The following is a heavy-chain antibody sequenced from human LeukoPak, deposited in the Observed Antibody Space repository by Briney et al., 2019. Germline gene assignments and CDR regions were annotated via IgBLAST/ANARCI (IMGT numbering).Heavy chain of an antibody. CDR3: AKTQRSTNWNLDTTSFDY. D-gene: IGHD1-7*01. V-gene: IGHV3-23*01. CDR1: GFTFSSYA. Sequence: GGSLRLSCAASGFTFSSYAMSWVRQAPGKGLEWVSAISGSGGSTYYADSVKGRFTISRDNSKNTLYLQMSSLRAEDTAVYYCAKTQRSTNWNLDTTSFDYWGQGTLVTVSS. J-gene: IGHJ4*02. CDR2: ISGSGGST.